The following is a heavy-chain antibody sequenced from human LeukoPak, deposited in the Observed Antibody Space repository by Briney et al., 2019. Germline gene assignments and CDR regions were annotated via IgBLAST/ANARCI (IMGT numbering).Heavy chain of an antibody. CDR2: IYYSGST. Sequence: PSETLSLTCRVSGGSISSSNYYWGWIRHPPGKGLEWIGTIYYSGSTYYNPSLKSRVIISVDTSKNQCSLKLSAVTAADTAVYYCADYDSSGYYVDNWGQGTLVTVSS. CDR3: ADYDSSGYYVDN. J-gene: IGHJ4*02. CDR1: GGSISSSNYY. V-gene: IGHV4-39*01. D-gene: IGHD3-22*01.